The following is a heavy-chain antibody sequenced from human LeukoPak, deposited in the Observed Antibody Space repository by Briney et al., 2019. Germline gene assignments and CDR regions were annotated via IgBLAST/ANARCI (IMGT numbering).Heavy chain of an antibody. CDR3: ARGRGEPTSTRMDV. V-gene: IGHV1-69*04. CDR2: IIPILDIA. CDR1: GGTFSSYA. J-gene: IGHJ6*02. D-gene: IGHD2-21*01. Sequence: SVKVSCKASGGTFSSYAISWVRQAPGQGLEWMGRIIPILDIAYYAQKFQGRVTITADKFTSIAYMELSSLRSDDTAVYYCARGRGEPTSTRMDVWGQGTTVTVSS.